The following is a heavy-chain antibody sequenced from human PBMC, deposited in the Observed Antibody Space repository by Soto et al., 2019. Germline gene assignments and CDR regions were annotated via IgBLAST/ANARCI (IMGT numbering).Heavy chain of an antibody. CDR2: MNPNSGNT. D-gene: IGHD3-16*02. CDR3: ARWVYYDYIWGSYRPQNAFDI. J-gene: IGHJ3*02. V-gene: IGHV1-8*01. CDR1: GYTFTSYD. Sequence: ASMKVSCKASGYTFTSYDINWVRQATGQGLEWMGWMNPNSGNTGYAQKFQGRVTMTRNTSISTAYMELSSLRSEDTAVYYCARWVYYDYIWGSYRPQNAFDIWGQGTMVTVSS.